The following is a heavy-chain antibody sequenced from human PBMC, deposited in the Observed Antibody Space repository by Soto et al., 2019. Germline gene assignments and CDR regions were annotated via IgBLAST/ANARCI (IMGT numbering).Heavy chain of an antibody. CDR1: GGSISSSSYY. V-gene: IGHV4-39*01. Sequence: QLQLQESGPGLVKPSETLSLTCTVSGGSISSSSYYWGWIRQPPGKGLEWIGSIYYSGSTYYNPSLKSRVTISVDTSKNQFSLKLSSVTAADTAVYYCASSDSSSWYEGSGFFDPWGQGTLVTVSS. CDR3: ASSDSSSWYEGSGFFDP. D-gene: IGHD6-13*01. CDR2: IYYSGST. J-gene: IGHJ5*02.